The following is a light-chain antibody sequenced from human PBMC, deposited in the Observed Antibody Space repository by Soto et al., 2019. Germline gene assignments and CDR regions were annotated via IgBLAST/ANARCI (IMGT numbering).Light chain of an antibody. CDR3: GTWDSSLGAEHAV. J-gene: IGLJ7*01. V-gene: IGLV1-51*01. CDR2: DNN. Sequence: QSVLTQPPSVSAAPGQKVTISCSGSSSNIGNNYVSWYQQLPGTAPKVLIYDNNKRPSGIPDRFSGSKSGTSATLGITGLQTGDEADYYCGTWDSSLGAEHAVFGGGTQLTVL. CDR1: SSNIGNNY.